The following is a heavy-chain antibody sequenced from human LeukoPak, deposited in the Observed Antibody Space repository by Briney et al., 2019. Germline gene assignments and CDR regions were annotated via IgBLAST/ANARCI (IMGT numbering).Heavy chain of an antibody. D-gene: IGHD6-13*01. V-gene: IGHV3-23*01. CDR3: AKQEAAGVYFDY. CDR1: GFTFSSYA. Sequence: GGSLRLSCAASGFTFSSYAMIWVRQAPGKGLEWVSAISGSGGSTYYADSVKGRFTIPRDNSKNTLYLQMNSLRAEDTAVYYCAKQEAAGVYFDYWGQGTLVTVSS. CDR2: ISGSGGST. J-gene: IGHJ4*02.